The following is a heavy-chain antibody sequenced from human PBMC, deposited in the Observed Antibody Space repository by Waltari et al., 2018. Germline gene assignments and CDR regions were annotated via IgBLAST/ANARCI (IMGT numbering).Heavy chain of an antibody. V-gene: IGHV4-34*01. J-gene: IGHJ5*02. D-gene: IGHD2-2*01. CDR1: GGSFSGFY. CDR3: AGPCSVTSCYEAS. Sequence: QVELQQRGAGLLKPSETLSLPCGVYGGSFSGFYWSWIRQPPCKGLEWLGETNHRGITNYNPSLKSRVTMSVDRSNKQSSRKLSSVTAADTALYYCAGPCSVTSCYEASWGQGTLVTVSS. CDR2: TNHRGIT.